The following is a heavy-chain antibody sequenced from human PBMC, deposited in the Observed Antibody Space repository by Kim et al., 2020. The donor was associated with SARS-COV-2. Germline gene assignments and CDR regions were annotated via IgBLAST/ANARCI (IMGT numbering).Heavy chain of an antibody. Sequence: GGSLRLSCAASGFTFSSYSMNWVRQAPGKGLEWVSSISSSSSYIYYADSVKGRFTISRDNAKNSLYLQMNSLRAEDTAVYYCARALPPGSLRYFDWLGRWARGFDYWGQGTLVTVSS. V-gene: IGHV3-21*01. CDR2: ISSSSSYI. J-gene: IGHJ4*02. D-gene: IGHD3-9*01. CDR3: ARALPPGSLRYFDWLGRWARGFDY. CDR1: GFTFSSYS.